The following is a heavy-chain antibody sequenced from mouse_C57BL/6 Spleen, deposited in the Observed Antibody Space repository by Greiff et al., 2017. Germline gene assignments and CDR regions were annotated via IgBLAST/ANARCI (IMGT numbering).Heavy chain of an antibody. CDR1: GFNIKDYY. Sequence: VKLMESGAELVKPGASVKLSCTASGFNIKDYYMHWVKQRPGQGLDWIGMIHPNSGSTTYNEKFKSKATLTVDKSSSTAYMQLSSLTSEDSAVYYCARSYSGSNYFDYWGQGTTLTVSS. CDR3: ARSYSGSNYFDY. D-gene: IGHD1-1*01. CDR2: IHPNSGST. V-gene: IGHV1-64*01. J-gene: IGHJ2*01.